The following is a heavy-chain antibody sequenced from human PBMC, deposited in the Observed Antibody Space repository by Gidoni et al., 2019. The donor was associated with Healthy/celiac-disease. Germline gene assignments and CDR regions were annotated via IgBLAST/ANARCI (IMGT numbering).Heavy chain of an antibody. Sequence: QLFDSGGGFVQPGGSLRLSCVASGFTFTTHAMNWVRQAPGKGLEWFASIAGSGADTYYPDSVKGRFTISRDNSKNTVSLQMNSLRAEDTAVYYCAKGTAGSCTGSSCYPVDFWGQGTLVTVSS. CDR1: GFTFTTHA. CDR3: AKGTAGSCTGSSCYPVDF. D-gene: IGHD2-15*01. J-gene: IGHJ4*02. CDR2: IAGSGADT. V-gene: IGHV3-23*01.